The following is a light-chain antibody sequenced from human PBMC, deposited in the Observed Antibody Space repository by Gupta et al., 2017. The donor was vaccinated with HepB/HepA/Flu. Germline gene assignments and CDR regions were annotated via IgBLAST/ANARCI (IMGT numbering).Light chain of an antibody. J-gene: IGKJ1*01. V-gene: IGKV1-5*03. Sequence: DIQMTPSPSTLSASVGDRVTITCRASQSISSWLAWYQQKPGKAPKLLIYKASSLESGVPSRCSGSGSGTEFTLTISSLQPDDFATYYCQQYNSYSETFGQGTKVEIK. CDR1: QSISSW. CDR3: QQYNSYSET. CDR2: KAS.